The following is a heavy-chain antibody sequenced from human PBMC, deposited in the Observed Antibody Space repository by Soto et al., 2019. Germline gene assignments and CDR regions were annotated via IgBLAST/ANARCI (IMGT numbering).Heavy chain of an antibody. Sequence: HPGGSLRLSCAASGFIFDDYAMHWVRQAPGKGLEWVSGISWNSGSIGYADSVKGRFTISRDNAKTSLYLQMNSLRAEDTALYYCVKEMGYSLGSDAFDIWGQGTKVTVSS. D-gene: IGHD5-18*01. CDR1: GFIFDDYA. CDR2: ISWNSGSI. CDR3: VKEMGYSLGSDAFDI. J-gene: IGHJ3*02. V-gene: IGHV3-9*01.